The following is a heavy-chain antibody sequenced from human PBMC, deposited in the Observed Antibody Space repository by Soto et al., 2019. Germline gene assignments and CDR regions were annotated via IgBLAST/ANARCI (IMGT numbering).Heavy chain of an antibody. V-gene: IGHV3-74*01. J-gene: IGHJ3*02. CDR2: INSEGSST. CDR1: GFTFSSYW. D-gene: IGHD1-26*01. Sequence: EVQLVESGGGLVQPGGSLRLSCAASGFTFSSYWMHWVRQAPGKGLVWVSRINSEGSSTSYADSVKGRFTISRDNAKNTLYLQMNSLRGEDTAVYYCARDGYSGSYLGVFDIWGQGTMVTVSS. CDR3: ARDGYSGSYLGVFDI.